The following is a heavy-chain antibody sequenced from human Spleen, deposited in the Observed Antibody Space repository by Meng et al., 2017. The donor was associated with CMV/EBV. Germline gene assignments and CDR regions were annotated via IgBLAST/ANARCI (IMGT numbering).Heavy chain of an antibody. CDR2: IGTAGDT. CDR1: GFTFSSND. V-gene: IGHV3-13*01. D-gene: IGHD6-13*01. J-gene: IGHJ6*02. Sequence: GESLKISCAASGFTFSSNDMHRVRQTTGKGLEWVSAIGTAGDTYYPGSAKGRFTISRENAKNSFYLQMNSLRAGDTAVYYCARVAAAGRGMDVWGQGTTVTVSS. CDR3: ARVAAAGRGMDV.